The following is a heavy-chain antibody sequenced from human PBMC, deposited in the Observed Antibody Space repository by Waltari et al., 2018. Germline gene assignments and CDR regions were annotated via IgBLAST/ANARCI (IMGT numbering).Heavy chain of an antibody. CDR3: ARSVAGVGMEY. CDR2: ITLSGYT. D-gene: IGHD6-19*01. V-gene: IGHV4-34*02. CDR1: GGSLSGFH. J-gene: IGHJ4*02. Sequence: QVQLQQWGAGLLKPSETLSLSCDVYGGSLSGFHWTWIRQTPGKGLEWIGDITLSGYTNSNPSLKGRITVSLDTSRRQLSLRLTSMTAADTGLYFCARSVAGVGMEYWGQGTPVTVSS.